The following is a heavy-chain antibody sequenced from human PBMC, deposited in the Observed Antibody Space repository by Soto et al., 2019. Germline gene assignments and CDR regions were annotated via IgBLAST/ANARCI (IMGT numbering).Heavy chain of an antibody. CDR2: ISSSSSYI. CDR1: GFTFSSYS. J-gene: IGHJ1*01. Sequence: PGGSLRLSCAASGFTFSSYSMNWVRQAPGKGLEWVSSISSSSSYIYYADSVKGRFTISRDNAKNSLYLQMNSLRAEDTAVYYCARDRDTAMAVPEYFQHWGQGTLVTVSS. D-gene: IGHD5-18*01. CDR3: ARDRDTAMAVPEYFQH. V-gene: IGHV3-21*01.